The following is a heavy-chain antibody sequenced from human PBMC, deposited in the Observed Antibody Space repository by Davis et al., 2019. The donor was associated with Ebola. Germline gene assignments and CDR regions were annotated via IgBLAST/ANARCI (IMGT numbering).Heavy chain of an antibody. V-gene: IGHV3-23*01. D-gene: IGHD7-27*01. J-gene: IGHJ4*02. CDR1: GFTFSTNA. CDR3: AQDWAWGFDN. Sequence: PGGSLRLSCAASGFTFSTNAMSWVRQAPGKGLEWVSHISDSGGNTDYEDSVKGRFTISRDNSKNTLYLQMNSLRAEDTAVYYCAQDWAWGFDNWGQGTVVTVSS. CDR2: ISDSGGNT.